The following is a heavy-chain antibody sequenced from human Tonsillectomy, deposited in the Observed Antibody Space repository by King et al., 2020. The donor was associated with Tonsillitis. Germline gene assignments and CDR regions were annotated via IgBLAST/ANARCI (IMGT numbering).Heavy chain of an antibody. CDR3: ARIAYSSGWYDAFDI. D-gene: IGHD6-19*01. CDR2: IFSNDEK. J-gene: IGHJ3*02. V-gene: IGHV2-26*01. Sequence: TLKESGPGLVKPTETLTLTCTVSGFSLSNARMGVSWIRQPPGKALEWLAHIFSNDEKSYSTSLKSRLTISKDTSKSQVVLTMTNMDPGDTATYYCARIAYSSGWYDAFDIWGQGTMVTVSS. CDR1: GFSLSNARMG.